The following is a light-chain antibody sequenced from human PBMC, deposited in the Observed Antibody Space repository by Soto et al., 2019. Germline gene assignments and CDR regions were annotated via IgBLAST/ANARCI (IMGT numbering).Light chain of an antibody. CDR1: SSDVGAYNY. J-gene: IGLJ1*01. CDR3: CSYAGSYNYV. V-gene: IGLV2-11*01. Sequence: QSALTQPRSVSGSPGQSVTISCTGTSSDVGAYNYVSWYQQHPGKDPKVMIYDVSKRPSGVPDRFSGSKSGTTASLTISGLQADDEADYYCCSYAGSYNYVFGSGTKLTFL. CDR2: DVS.